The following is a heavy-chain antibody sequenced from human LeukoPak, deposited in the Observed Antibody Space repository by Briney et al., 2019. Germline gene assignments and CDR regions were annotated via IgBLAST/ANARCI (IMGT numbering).Heavy chain of an antibody. V-gene: IGHV1-46*01. CDR1: GYTFTSYY. J-gene: IGHJ6*03. CDR3: ARDVSDFWSFSKYYYMDV. CDR2: INLSGGST. D-gene: IGHD3-3*01. Sequence: ASVKVSCKTSGYTFTSYYIHWVRQAPGQGLEWMGVINLSGGSTSYARKFQGRVAMTRDTSTSTVYMELRSLRSDDTAVYYCARDVSDFWSFSKYYYMDVWGKGTTVTVSS.